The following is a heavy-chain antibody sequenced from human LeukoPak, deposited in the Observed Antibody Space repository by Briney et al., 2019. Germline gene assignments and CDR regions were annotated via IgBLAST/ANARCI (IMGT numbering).Heavy chain of an antibody. CDR2: NYYSGTT. CDR1: GGSISTYY. J-gene: IGHJ4*02. Sequence: SGTLSLTCTVSGGSISTYYWSWIRQPPGKGLEWIGYNYYSGTTIPHPSLKSRVTISVDTSKNQFSLRLRSVTAADTAVYYCARHGGSGSFDSWGQGTLVTVSS. D-gene: IGHD3-3*01. V-gene: IGHV4-59*08. CDR3: ARHGGSGSFDS.